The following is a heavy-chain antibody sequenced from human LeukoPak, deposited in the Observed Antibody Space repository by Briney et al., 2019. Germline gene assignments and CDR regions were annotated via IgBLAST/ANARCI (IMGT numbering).Heavy chain of an antibody. D-gene: IGHD1-1*01. CDR2: IQYDGTNK. Sequence: GGSLRHSCAASGFTFSNYGMHWVRQAPGRGLEWVAFIQYDGTNKYYADSVKGRFTISRDNSKNTLYLQMNSLRAEDTAVYYCAKAEELERYYYYYYMDVWGKGTPVTVSS. CDR3: AKAEELERYYYYYYMDV. CDR1: GFTFSNYG. J-gene: IGHJ6*03. V-gene: IGHV3-30*02.